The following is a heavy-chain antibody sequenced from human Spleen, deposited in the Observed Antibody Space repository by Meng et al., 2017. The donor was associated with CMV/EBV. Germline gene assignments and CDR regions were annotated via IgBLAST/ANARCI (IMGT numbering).Heavy chain of an antibody. V-gene: IGHV3-21*01. CDR3: ARGGYCSNTSCYTKDDIDY. Sequence: GGSLRLSCAVSGFTFSSHSMNWVRQAPGKGLQWVSSISSSGTYIYYADSVKGRFTMSRDNAKNSLYLQMNSLRAEDTAMYHCARGGYCSNTSCYTKDDIDYWGQGTLVTVSS. D-gene: IGHD2-2*02. J-gene: IGHJ4*02. CDR1: GFTFSSHS. CDR2: ISSSGTYI.